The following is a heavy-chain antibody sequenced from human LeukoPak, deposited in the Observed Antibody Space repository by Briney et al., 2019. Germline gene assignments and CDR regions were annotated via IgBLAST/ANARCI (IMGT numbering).Heavy chain of an antibody. CDR3: ARDPPDDYDSSGSSSYYFDY. D-gene: IGHD3-22*01. Sequence: GGSLRLSCAASGFTFSSYWMHWVRQAPGKGLEWVSYISSSSSTIYYADSVKGRFTISRDNSKNTLYLQMNSLRAEDTAVYYCARDPPDDYDSSGSSSYYFDYWGQGTLVTVSS. CDR2: ISSSSSTI. V-gene: IGHV3-48*01. CDR1: GFTFSSYW. J-gene: IGHJ4*02.